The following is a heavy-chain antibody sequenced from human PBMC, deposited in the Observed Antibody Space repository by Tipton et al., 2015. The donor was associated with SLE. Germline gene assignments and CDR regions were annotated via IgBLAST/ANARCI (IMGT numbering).Heavy chain of an antibody. J-gene: IGHJ4*02. D-gene: IGHD1-1*01. Sequence: LRLSCTVSGGSISSYYWSWIRQPPGKGLEWIGYIYYSGSTNYNPSLKIRVSISVDTSKNQFSLKLSSVTAADTAVYYCARAGRAWNLFDYWGQGTLVTVSS. V-gene: IGHV4-59*08. CDR2: IYYSGST. CDR1: GGSISSYY. CDR3: ARAGRAWNLFDY.